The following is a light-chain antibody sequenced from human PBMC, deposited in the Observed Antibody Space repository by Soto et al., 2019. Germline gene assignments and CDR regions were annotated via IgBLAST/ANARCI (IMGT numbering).Light chain of an antibody. Sequence: QSLLTQPASVSGSPEQSITISCTGASSDVGAYDYVSWYQQHPGKAPKLMIFDVSNRPSGVSNRFSGSKSGNTASLTISGLQAEDEADYYCSSYTSTSTGVFGTGTKDTVL. CDR1: SSDVGAYDY. CDR3: SSYTSTSTGV. V-gene: IGLV2-14*01. J-gene: IGLJ1*01. CDR2: DVS.